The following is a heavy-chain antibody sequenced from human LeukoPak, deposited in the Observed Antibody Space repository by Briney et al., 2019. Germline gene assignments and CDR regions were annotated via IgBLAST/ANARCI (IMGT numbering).Heavy chain of an antibody. CDR2: IIGSGGRT. V-gene: IGHV3-23*01. CDR1: GFTFSSYA. D-gene: IGHD3-22*01. J-gene: IGHJ3*02. CDR3: AKARSESSAYSFEM. Sequence: GGPLRPSCAASGFTFSSYAMNWVRQAPGKGLEWVSNIIGSGGRTHYADSVKGRFTISRDNSKNTLYLQMNSLRAEDTAVYYCAKARSESSAYSFEMWGQGTLVTVSS.